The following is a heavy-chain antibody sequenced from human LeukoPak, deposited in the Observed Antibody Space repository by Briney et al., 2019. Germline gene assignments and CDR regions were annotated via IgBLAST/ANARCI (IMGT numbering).Heavy chain of an antibody. CDR1: GGSISSYY. J-gene: IGHJ4*02. CDR2: IYYSGST. Sequence: SETLSLTCTVSGGSISSYYWSWIRQPPGKGLEWIGYIYYSGSTNYNPSLKSRVTISVDTSKNQFSLKLSSVTAADTAVYYCARGNSDSSGYTFDYWGQGTLVTVSS. CDR3: ARGNSDSSGYTFDY. V-gene: IGHV4-59*08. D-gene: IGHD3-22*01.